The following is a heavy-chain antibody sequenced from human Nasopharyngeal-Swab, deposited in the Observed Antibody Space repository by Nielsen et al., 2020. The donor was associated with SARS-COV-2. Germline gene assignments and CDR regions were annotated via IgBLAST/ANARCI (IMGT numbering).Heavy chain of an antibody. D-gene: IGHD3-10*01. CDR3: ATDSPYGSGSYHYYYYYGMDV. Sequence: ASMKVSCKVSGYTLTELSMHWMRQAPGKGLEWMGGFDPEDGETIYAQKFQGRVTMTEDTSTDTAYMELSSLRSEDTAVYYCATDSPYGSGSYHYYYYYGMDVWGQGTTVTVSS. CDR2: FDPEDGET. J-gene: IGHJ6*02. V-gene: IGHV1-24*01. CDR1: GYTLTELS.